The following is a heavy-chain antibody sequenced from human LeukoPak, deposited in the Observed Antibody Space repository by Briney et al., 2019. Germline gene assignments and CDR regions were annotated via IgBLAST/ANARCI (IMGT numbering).Heavy chain of an antibody. D-gene: IGHD2-8*02. Sequence: SETLSLTCVVYDGSFNGYYWNWIRQPPGKGLEWIGQINHSGNTNYNPSLKSRVTISADTSKNQFSLKMSSLSAADTAVYYCARGRHCTGGVCFYGLNYYLDVWGKGTTVTVSS. J-gene: IGHJ6*03. CDR3: ARGRHCTGGVCFYGLNYYLDV. CDR2: INHSGNT. V-gene: IGHV4-34*01. CDR1: DGSFNGYY.